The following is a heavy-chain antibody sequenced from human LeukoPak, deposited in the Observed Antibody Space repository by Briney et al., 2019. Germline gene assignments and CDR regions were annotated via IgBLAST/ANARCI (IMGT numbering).Heavy chain of an antibody. D-gene: IGHD3-22*01. CDR2: INPNSGGT. J-gene: IGHJ3*02. Sequence: ASVKVSCKASGYTFTSYGISWVRQAPGQGLEWMGWINPNSGGTNYAQKFQGRVTMTRDTSISTAYMELSRLRSDDTAVYYCARSTMIVVVITKLAFDIWGQGTMVTVSS. V-gene: IGHV1-2*02. CDR3: ARSTMIVVVITKLAFDI. CDR1: GYTFTSYG.